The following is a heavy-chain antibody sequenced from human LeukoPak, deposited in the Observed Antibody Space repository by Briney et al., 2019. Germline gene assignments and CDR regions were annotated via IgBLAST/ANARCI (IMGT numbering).Heavy chain of an antibody. CDR3: GREWRARSSGYDY. V-gene: IGHV1-46*01. CDR2: INPSGGRT. J-gene: IGHJ4*02. D-gene: IGHD6-19*01. CDR1: GYTFTSYY. Sequence: GASVKDSCMASGYTFTSYYMHSVRQAPGQGLEWMGLINPSGGRTSYAQKFQGRVTMPRDTSTSTVYMELSSLRSEDTAVYYCGREWRARSSGYDYWGQGTLVTVSS.